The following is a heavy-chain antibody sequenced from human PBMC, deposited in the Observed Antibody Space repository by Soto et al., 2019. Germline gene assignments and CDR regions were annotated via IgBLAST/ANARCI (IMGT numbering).Heavy chain of an antibody. V-gene: IGHV1-69*04. CDR3: ARDGALVRGVIMALDY. CDR2: IIPILGIA. Sequence: ASVKVSCKASGGTFSSYTISWVRPAPGQGLEWMGRIIPILGIANYAQKFQGRVTITADKSTSTAYMELSSLRSEDTAVYYCARDGALVRGVIMALDYWGQGTLVTVS. CDR1: GGTFSSYT. D-gene: IGHD3-10*01. J-gene: IGHJ4*02.